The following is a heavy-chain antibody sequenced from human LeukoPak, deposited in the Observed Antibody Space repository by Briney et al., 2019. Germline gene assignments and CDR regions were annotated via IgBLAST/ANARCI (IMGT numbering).Heavy chain of an antibody. J-gene: IGHJ4*02. CDR1: KFTFSTFA. CDR2: TSSDGSSK. CDR3: AREGGDLRWKNRFDF. Sequence: WRSLRLSCAASKFTFSTFAMHWVRQAPGKGLEWVALTSSDGSSKYYTDSVKGRFTISRDNSKNTLYLQMNSLRAEDTAVYYCAREGGDLRWKNRFDFWGQGTLVTVSS. V-gene: IGHV3-30-3*01. D-gene: IGHD4-23*01.